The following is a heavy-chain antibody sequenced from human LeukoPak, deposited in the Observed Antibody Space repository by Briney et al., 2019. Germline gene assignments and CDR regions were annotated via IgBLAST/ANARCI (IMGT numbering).Heavy chain of an antibody. CDR3: ARDQMGFDY. CDR2: ISYDGSNK. J-gene: IGHJ4*02. D-gene: IGHD2-8*01. Sequence: GGSLRLSCAASGVTFSSYAMHWVRQAPGKGLEWVAVISYDGSNKYYADSVKGRFTISRDNSKNTLYLQMNSLRAEDTAVYYCARDQMGFDYWGQRTLVTVSS. V-gene: IGHV3-30-3*01. CDR1: GVTFSSYA.